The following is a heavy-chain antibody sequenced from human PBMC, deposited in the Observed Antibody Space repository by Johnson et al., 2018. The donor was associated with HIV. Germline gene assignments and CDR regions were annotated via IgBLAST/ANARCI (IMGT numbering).Heavy chain of an antibody. J-gene: IGHJ3*02. CDR3: AKDPPGVDDIHAFDI. CDR2: ISSDGNNK. V-gene: IGHV3-30*04. D-gene: IGHD3-9*01. Sequence: VLLVESGGGVVQPGRSLRLSCAASGFTFSDYAMHWVRQAPGKGLEWVASISSDGNNKYYADSVKGRFTISRDNSKNTLYLQMNSLRAEDTAVYYCAKDPPGVDDIHAFDIWGQGTMVTVSS. CDR1: GFTFSDYA.